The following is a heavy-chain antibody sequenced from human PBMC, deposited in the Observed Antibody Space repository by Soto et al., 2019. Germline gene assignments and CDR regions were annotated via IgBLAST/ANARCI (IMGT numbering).Heavy chain of an antibody. CDR3: VRDGTKTLRDWFDP. CDR1: GASISGFY. CDR2: IYATGTT. Sequence: SETLSLTCTVSGASISGFYWSWIRKSAGKGLEWLGRIYATGTTDYNPSLKSRVMMSVDTSKKQFSLTLRSVTAADTAVYYCVRDGTKTLRDWFDPWGQGISVTVSS. D-gene: IGHD1-1*01. V-gene: IGHV4-4*07. J-gene: IGHJ5*02.